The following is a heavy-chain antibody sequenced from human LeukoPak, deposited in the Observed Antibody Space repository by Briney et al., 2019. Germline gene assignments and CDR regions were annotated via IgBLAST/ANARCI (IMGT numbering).Heavy chain of an antibody. Sequence: GGSLRLSCAASGFTGSNNYMSWVRQAPGKGLEWVSAIHSSGGTYYADSVKGRFTISRDTSKNTLYLQINSLRVEDTAVYYCIVFGDSNHWGQGTQVTVSS. CDR2: IHSSGGT. CDR3: IVFGDSNH. V-gene: IGHV3-53*01. D-gene: IGHD4-17*01. J-gene: IGHJ5*02. CDR1: GFTGSNNY.